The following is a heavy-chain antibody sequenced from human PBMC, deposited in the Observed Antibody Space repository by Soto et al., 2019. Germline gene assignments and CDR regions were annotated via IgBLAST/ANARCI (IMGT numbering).Heavy chain of an antibody. V-gene: IGHV1-3*01. J-gene: IGHJ4*02. CDR3: ARGGYFDSSNYLAY. CDR1: GYTFTSYG. Sequence: AASVKVSCKASGYTFTSYGINWVRQAPGRGLEWVGWINPGNGNTKYSQQFQGRVIIDRDTSASTAYMELSSLRPEDTAVYYCARGGYFDSSNYLAYWGLGTLVTVSS. CDR2: INPGNGNT. D-gene: IGHD3-22*01.